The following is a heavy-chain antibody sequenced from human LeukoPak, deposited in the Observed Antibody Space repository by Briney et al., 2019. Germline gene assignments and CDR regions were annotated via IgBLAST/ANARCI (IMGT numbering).Heavy chain of an antibody. J-gene: IGHJ4*02. Sequence: GGSLRLSCAASGFTFSSYSMNWVRQAPGKGLEWVSSISSSSSYIYYADSVKGRFTISRDNAKNLLYLQMNNLRAEDTAAYYCARDFAAPIYFDYWGQGTLVTVSS. CDR2: ISSSSSYI. V-gene: IGHV3-21*01. D-gene: IGHD6-13*01. CDR3: ARDFAAPIYFDY. CDR1: GFTFSSYS.